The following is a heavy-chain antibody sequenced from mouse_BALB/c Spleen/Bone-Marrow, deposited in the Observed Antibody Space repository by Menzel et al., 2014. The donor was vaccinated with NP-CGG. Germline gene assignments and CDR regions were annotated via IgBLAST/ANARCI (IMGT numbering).Heavy chain of an antibody. CDR1: GFSLTGYG. CDR3: ARDSFLITRALDY. V-gene: IGHV2-6-7*01. Sequence: VQLVESGPGLVAPSQSLSITCTVSGFSLTGYGVSWVRQSPGKGLEWLGMIWGDGSTDYNSALKSRLSISKDNSKSXVFLKMNSLQTDDTARYYCARDSFLITRALDYWGQGTSVTVSS. CDR2: IWGDGST. J-gene: IGHJ4*01. D-gene: IGHD2-4*01.